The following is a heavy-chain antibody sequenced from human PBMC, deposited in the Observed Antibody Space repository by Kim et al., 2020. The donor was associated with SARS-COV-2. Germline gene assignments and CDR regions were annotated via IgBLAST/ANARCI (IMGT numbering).Heavy chain of an antibody. CDR2: IYYSGST. CDR3: ASEARGVVRGVIGAYYYYYGMDV. J-gene: IGHJ6*02. CDR1: GGSISSSSYY. Sequence: SETLSLTCTVSGGSISSSSYYWGWIRQPPGKGLEWIGSIYYSGSTYYNPSLKSRVTISVDTSKNQFSLKLSSVTAADTAVYYCASEARGVVRGVIGAYYYYYGMDVWGQGTTVTVSS. D-gene: IGHD3-10*01. V-gene: IGHV4-39*01.